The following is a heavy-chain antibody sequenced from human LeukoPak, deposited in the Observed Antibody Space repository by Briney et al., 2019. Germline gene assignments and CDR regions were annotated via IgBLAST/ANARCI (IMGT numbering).Heavy chain of an antibody. CDR3: ARRESSYQNYYYYYHMDV. V-gene: IGHV3-20*04. CDR1: GFTFDDYG. CDR2: INWNGDSA. D-gene: IGHD3-16*02. Sequence: GGSLRLSCAASGFTFDDYGMSWVRQAPRKGLEWVSDINWNGDSAGYADSVKGRSTISRINAKNSLYLQMNSLRAEDTALYYCARRESSYQNYYYYYHMDVWGEGTTVTVSS. J-gene: IGHJ6*03.